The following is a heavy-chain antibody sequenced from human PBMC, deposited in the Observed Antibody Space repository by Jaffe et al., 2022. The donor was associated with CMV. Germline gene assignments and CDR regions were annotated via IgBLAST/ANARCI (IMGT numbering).Heavy chain of an antibody. Sequence: EVQLVESGGGLVQPGGSLRLSCAASGFTFSSYWMSWVRQAPGKGLEWVANIKQDGSEKYYVDSVKGRFTISRDNAKNSLYLQMNSLRAEDTAVYYCARGPAHYADDAFDIWGQGTMVTVSS. D-gene: IGHD4-17*01. CDR3: ARGPAHYADDAFDI. V-gene: IGHV3-7*03. CDR2: IKQDGSEK. CDR1: GFTFSSYW. J-gene: IGHJ3*02.